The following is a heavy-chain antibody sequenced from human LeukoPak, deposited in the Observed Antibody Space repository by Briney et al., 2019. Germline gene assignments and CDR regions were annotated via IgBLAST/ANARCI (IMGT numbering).Heavy chain of an antibody. CDR3: AREGGLGSGSYYNVFDY. CDR1: GFTFSSYE. V-gene: IGHV3-48*03. CDR2: ISSSGSTI. Sequence: GGSLRLSCAASGFTFSSYEMNWVRQAPGKGLEWVPYISSSGSTIYYADSVKGRFTISRDNAKNSLYLQMNSLRAEDTAVYYCAREGGLGSGSYYNVFDYWGQGTLVTVSS. J-gene: IGHJ4*02. D-gene: IGHD3-10*01.